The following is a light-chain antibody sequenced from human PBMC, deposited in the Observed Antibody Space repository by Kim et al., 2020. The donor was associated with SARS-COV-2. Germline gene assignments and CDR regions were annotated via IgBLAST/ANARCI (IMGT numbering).Light chain of an antibody. CDR3: QAWDSSTANVV. V-gene: IGLV3-1*01. CDR1: KLGDKY. Sequence: VSVSPGQTASITCSGDKLGDKYACWYQQKPGQSPVLVIYQDSKRPSGIPERFSGSNSGNTATLTISGTQAMDEADYYCQAWDSSTANVVFGGGTQLTVL. CDR2: QDS. J-gene: IGLJ2*01.